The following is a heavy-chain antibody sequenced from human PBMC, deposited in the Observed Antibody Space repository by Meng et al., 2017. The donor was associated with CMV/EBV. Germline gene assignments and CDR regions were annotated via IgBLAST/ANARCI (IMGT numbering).Heavy chain of an antibody. J-gene: IGHJ3*02. CDR2: IYSGVST. Sequence: GEALKISCAASGFTVSSNYMSWVRQAPGKGLEWVSVIYSGVSTYYADSVKGRFTISRDNSKNTLYLQMNSLRAEDTAVYYCARERIAAAGTDAFDIWGQGTMVTVSS. D-gene: IGHD6-13*01. V-gene: IGHV3-66*02. CDR1: GFTVSSNY. CDR3: ARERIAAAGTDAFDI.